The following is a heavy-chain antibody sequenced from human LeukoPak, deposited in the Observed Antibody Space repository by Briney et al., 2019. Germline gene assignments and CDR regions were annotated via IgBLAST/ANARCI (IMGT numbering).Heavy chain of an antibody. V-gene: IGHV3-30*02. CDR3: AKGGYIVVNWFDL. D-gene: IGHD2-2*01. CDR2: IRYDGSNK. J-gene: IGHJ5*02. Sequence: GGSLRLSCAASGFTFSSYGMHWVRQAPGKGLEWVAFIRYDGSNKYYADSVKGRFTISRDNSKNTLYVQMNSLRDEDTAVYYCAKGGYIVVNWFDLWGQGTLVTVSS. CDR1: GFTFSSYG.